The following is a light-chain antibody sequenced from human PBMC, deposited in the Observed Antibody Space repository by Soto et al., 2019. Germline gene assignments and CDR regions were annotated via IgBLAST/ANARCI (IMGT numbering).Light chain of an antibody. CDR2: DVS. V-gene: IGLV2-11*01. CDR3: CSYAGSYTHVV. J-gene: IGLJ2*01. Sequence: QSALTQPRSVSGSPGESVTISCTGTSSDVGGYNYVSWYQQHPGKAPKLMIYDVSKRPSGVPDRFSGSKSGNTASLTISGLQAADDADYYCCSYAGSYTHVVFGGGTKLTVL. CDR1: SSDVGGYNY.